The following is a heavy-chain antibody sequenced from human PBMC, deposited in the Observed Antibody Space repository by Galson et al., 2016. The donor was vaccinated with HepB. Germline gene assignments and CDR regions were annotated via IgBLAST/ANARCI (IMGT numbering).Heavy chain of an antibody. CDR1: GFTFSNYA. V-gene: IGHV3-23*01. J-gene: IGHJ3*02. D-gene: IGHD2-21*01. CDR3: AKDIPPRGHDAFDI. CDR2: ISGSADST. Sequence: SLRLSCAASGFTFSNYAMTWVRQAPGKGLEWVSTISGSADSTYYSDSVRGRFTISRDNSKNTLYLQMNSLRADDTAIYYCAKDIPPRGHDAFDIWGRGTMATVSS.